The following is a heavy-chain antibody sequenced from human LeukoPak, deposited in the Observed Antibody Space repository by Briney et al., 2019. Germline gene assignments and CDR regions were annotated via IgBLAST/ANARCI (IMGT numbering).Heavy chain of an antibody. CDR3: ARDRGSSGWNDY. V-gene: IGHV4-61*02. Sequence: SETLSLTCTVSGGSISSGSYYWSWIRQPAGKGLEWIGRIYASGSTDYNPSLKSRVTISVDTSKNQFSLKLTPVTAADTAVYYCARDRGSSGWNDYWGQGTLVTVSS. CDR1: GGSISSGSYY. D-gene: IGHD6-19*01. CDR2: IYASGST. J-gene: IGHJ4*02.